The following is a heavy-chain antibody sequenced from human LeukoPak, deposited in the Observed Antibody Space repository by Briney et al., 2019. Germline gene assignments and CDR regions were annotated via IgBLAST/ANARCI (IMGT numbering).Heavy chain of an antibody. V-gene: IGHV4-34*01. CDR2: INHSGST. Sequence: SETLSLTCAVYGGSFSGYYWSWIRQPPGKGLEWIGEINHSGSTYYNPSLKSRVTISVDTSKNQFSLKLSSVTAADTAVYYCASGRENCSGGSCYSYYYYYGMDVWGQGTTVTVSS. CDR1: GGSFSGYY. D-gene: IGHD2-15*01. CDR3: ASGRENCSGGSCYSYYYYYGMDV. J-gene: IGHJ6*02.